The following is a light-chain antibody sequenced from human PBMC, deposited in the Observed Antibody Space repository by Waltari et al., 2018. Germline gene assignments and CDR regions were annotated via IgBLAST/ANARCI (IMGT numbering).Light chain of an antibody. CDR2: DTS. CDR1: QSVSYY. J-gene: IGKJ4*01. V-gene: IGKV3-11*01. CDR3: QQRRNWPLT. Sequence: EIVLTQSPATLSLSPGERATLSCRASQSVSYYLAWYQQRPGQAPRLLIYDTSHRATGIPDRFSGGGSETDFTLTISSLEPEDFAVYYCQQRRNWPLTFGGGTKVEIK.